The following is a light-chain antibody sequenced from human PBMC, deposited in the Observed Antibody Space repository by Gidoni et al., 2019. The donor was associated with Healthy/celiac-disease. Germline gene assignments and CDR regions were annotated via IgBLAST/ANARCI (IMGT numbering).Light chain of an antibody. Sequence: EIVLTQSPATLSLSPGERATLSCSASQSVSSYLAWYQQKPGQAPRLLIYDASNRATGIPARFSGSGSGTDFTITISSLEPEDFAVYYCQQRSNWPPLTFGGGTKVEIK. J-gene: IGKJ4*01. CDR2: DAS. V-gene: IGKV3-11*01. CDR3: QQRSNWPPLT. CDR1: QSVSSY.